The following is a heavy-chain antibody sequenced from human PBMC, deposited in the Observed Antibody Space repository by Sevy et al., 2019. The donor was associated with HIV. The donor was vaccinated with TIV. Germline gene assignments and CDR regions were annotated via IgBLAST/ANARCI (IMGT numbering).Heavy chain of an antibody. CDR3: AGHGGLVDRGFDY. CDR1: GVSISGSDYD. CDR2: MYYSGST. V-gene: IGHV4-39*01. J-gene: IGHJ4*02. D-gene: IGHD3-10*01. Sequence: SETLSLTCTVSGVSISGSDYDWGWIRQPPGKGLEWIGSMYYSGSTHYNPSLKSRVTVSIDTSKNQFSLKLTSVTAAEPAVYYWAGHGGLVDRGFDYWGQRSLVTVSS.